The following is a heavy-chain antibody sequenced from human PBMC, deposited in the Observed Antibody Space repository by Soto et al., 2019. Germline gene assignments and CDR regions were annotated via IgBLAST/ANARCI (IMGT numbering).Heavy chain of an antibody. CDR3: ARGRYSGYSGRGYYYYYGMDV. V-gene: IGHV4-59*01. Sequence: SETLSLTCTVSGGSISSYYWSWTRQPPGKGLEWIGYIYYSGSTNYNPSLKSRVTISVDTSKNQFSLKLSSVTAADTAVYYCARGRYSGYSGRGYYYYYGMDVWGQGITVTVSS. CDR1: GGSISSYY. J-gene: IGHJ6*02. D-gene: IGHD5-12*01. CDR2: IYYSGST.